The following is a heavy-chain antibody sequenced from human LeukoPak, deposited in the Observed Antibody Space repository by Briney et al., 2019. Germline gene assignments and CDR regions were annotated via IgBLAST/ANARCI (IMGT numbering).Heavy chain of an antibody. J-gene: IGHJ4*02. V-gene: IGHV3-33*01. Sequence: QSGGSLRLSCAASGFTFSSYGMHWVRQAPGKGLEWVAVIWYDGSNKYYADSVKGRFTISRDNSKNTLYLQMNSLRAEDTAVYYCARTPLVGATAYFDYWGQGTLVTVSS. D-gene: IGHD1-26*01. CDR1: GFTFSSYG. CDR2: IWYDGSNK. CDR3: ARTPLVGATAYFDY.